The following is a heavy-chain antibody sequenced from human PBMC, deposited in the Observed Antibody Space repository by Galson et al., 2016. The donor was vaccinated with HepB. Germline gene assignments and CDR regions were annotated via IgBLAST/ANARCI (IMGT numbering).Heavy chain of an antibody. J-gene: IGHJ4*02. CDR2: IHYTGRT. Sequence: SETLSLTCSVSGGSISNYYRSWVRQPPGKGLEWIGYIHYTGRTDYNASLNSRITISLDMSKNQFSLKLTSMTAADSATYYCARGVGRSLGYWGQGTLVTVSS. V-gene: IGHV4-59*12. CDR3: ARGVGRSLGY. CDR1: GGSISNYY. D-gene: IGHD4-17*01.